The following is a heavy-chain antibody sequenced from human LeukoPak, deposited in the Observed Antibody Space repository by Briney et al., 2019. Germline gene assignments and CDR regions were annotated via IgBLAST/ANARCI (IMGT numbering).Heavy chain of an antibody. CDR3: ARSRRERDGYNYIDY. Sequence: GGSLRLSCAASGFTFSSYGMHWVRQAPGKGLEWVSSISSSSSYIYYADSVKGRFTISRDNAKNSLYLQMNSLRAEDTAVYYCARSRRERDGYNYIDYWGQGTLVTVSS. CDR1: GFTFSSYG. J-gene: IGHJ4*02. CDR2: ISSSSSYI. D-gene: IGHD5-24*01. V-gene: IGHV3-21*01.